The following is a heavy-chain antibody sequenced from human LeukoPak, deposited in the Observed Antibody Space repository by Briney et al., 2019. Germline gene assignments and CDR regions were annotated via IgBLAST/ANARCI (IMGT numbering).Heavy chain of an antibody. D-gene: IGHD3-10*01. CDR3: ARVSYGGSGSYYSQFDY. Sequence: PSETLSLTCTVSGGSISSYYWSWIRQPPGKGLEWIGYIYYSGSTNYNPSLKSRVTISVDTSKNQFSLKLSSVTAADTAVYYCARVSYGGSGSYYSQFDYWGQGTLVTVSS. CDR1: GGSISSYY. V-gene: IGHV4-59*01. J-gene: IGHJ4*02. CDR2: IYYSGST.